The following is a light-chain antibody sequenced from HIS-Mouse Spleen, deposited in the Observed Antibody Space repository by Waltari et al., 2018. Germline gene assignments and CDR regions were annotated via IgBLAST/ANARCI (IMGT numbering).Light chain of an antibody. Sequence: SYVLTQPPSVSVAPGQTARITCGGNNLGSKSVHWYQQKPGQAPMLVVYDDSDRPSGIPGRFSGSNSGNTATLTISRVEAGDEADYYCQVWDSSSDHYVFGTGTKVTVL. V-gene: IGLV3-21*02. CDR1: NLGSKS. CDR2: DDS. J-gene: IGLJ1*01. CDR3: QVWDSSSDHYV.